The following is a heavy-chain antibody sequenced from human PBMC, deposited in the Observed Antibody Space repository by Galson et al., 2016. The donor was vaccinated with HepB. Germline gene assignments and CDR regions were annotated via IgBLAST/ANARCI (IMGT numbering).Heavy chain of an antibody. D-gene: IGHD5-24*01. CDR1: GFTFNIFS. V-gene: IGHV3-48*02. CDR2: IRDTRTI. CDR3: VRDYNFAFDI. Sequence: SLRLSCAASGFTFNIFSMNWVRQAPGKGLEWVSYIRDTRTIYRADSVKGRFTVSRDDAENSLYLQMNSLRDEDTAVYYCVRDYNFAFDIWGQGTMVTVSS. J-gene: IGHJ3*02.